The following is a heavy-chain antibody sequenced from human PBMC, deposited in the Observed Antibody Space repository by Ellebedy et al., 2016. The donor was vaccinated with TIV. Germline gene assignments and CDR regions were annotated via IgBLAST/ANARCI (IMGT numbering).Heavy chain of an antibody. CDR1: GYTFTSYF. CDR2: INPTSGSS. J-gene: IGHJ4*02. V-gene: IGHV1-46*01. D-gene: IGHD3-22*01. CDR3: ARGDNCYFDSSGYYYSY. Sequence: ASVKVSCKASGYTFTSYFLYWVRQAPGQGLEWMGIINPTSGSSNYAQKFQGRVTMTRDTSTSTVYMELSSLRSEDTAVYYCARGDNCYFDSSGYYYSYWGQGTLVTVSS.